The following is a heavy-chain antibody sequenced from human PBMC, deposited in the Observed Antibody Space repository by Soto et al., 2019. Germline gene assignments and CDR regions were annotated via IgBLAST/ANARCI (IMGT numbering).Heavy chain of an antibody. CDR1: GYTFTSYA. V-gene: IGHV1-3*01. CDR2: INAGNGNT. D-gene: IGHD6-13*01. CDR3: ARGRAAGTPNFDY. Sequence: KFSCKASGYTFTSYAMHWVRQAPGQRLEWMGWINAGNGNTKYSQKFQGRVTITRDTSASTAYMELSSLRSEDTAVYYCARGRAAGTPNFDYWGQGTLVTVSS. J-gene: IGHJ4*02.